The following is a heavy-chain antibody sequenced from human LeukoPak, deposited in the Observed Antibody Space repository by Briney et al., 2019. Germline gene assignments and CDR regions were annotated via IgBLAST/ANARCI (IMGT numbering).Heavy chain of an antibody. D-gene: IGHD2-21*02. CDR1: GGSISSYY. CDR3: ARSTLAYCGGDCYADAFDI. V-gene: IGHV4-4*07. J-gene: IGHJ3*02. Sequence: SETLSLTCTVSGGSISSYYWSWIRQPAGKGLEWIGRIYTSGSTNYNPSLKSRVTMSVDTSKNQFSLKLSSVTAADTAVYYCARSTLAYCGGDCYADAFDIWGQGTMVTVSS. CDR2: IYTSGST.